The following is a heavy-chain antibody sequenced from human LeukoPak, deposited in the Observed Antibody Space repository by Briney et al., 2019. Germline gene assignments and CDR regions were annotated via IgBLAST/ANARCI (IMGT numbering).Heavy chain of an antibody. D-gene: IGHD3-22*01. J-gene: IGHJ4*02. CDR1: GFTFSSYS. CDR3: ARDGSYYYDSSGMDY. CDR2: ISSSSSYI. Sequence: GGSLRLSCAASGFTFSSYSMNWVRQPPGRGLEWVSSISSSSSYIYYADSVKGPFTISRDNAKNSLYLQMNSLRAEDTAVYYCARDGSYYYDSSGMDYWGQGTLVTVSS. V-gene: IGHV3-21*01.